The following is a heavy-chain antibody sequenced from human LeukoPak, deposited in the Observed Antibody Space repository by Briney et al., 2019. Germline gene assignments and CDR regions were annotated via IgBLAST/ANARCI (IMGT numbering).Heavy chain of an antibody. Sequence: GRPLRLSCAASGFTFSSYAMHWVRQAPGKGLEWVAVISYDGSNKYYADSVKGRFTISRDNSKNTLYLQMNSLRAEDTAVYYCARDSLDGSGSYYNEFDYWGQGTRVTVSS. J-gene: IGHJ4*02. CDR1: GFTFSSYA. D-gene: IGHD3-10*01. CDR2: ISYDGSNK. CDR3: ARDSLDGSGSYYNEFDY. V-gene: IGHV3-30*04.